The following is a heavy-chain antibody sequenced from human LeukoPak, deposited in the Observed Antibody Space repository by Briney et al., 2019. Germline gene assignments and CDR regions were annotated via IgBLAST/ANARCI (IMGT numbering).Heavy chain of an antibody. D-gene: IGHD6-19*01. V-gene: IGHV3-49*04. J-gene: IGHJ4*02. Sequence: GGSLRLSCTASGFXFGDYGFSWVRQAPGKGLEWVGFFRSKGFGGTTEYAASVKDRFTISRDDSKRIAYLQMNSLKTEDTAVYYCTRLVAGTGYYFDYWGQGTLVTVSS. CDR3: TRLVAGTGYYFDY. CDR1: GFXFGDYG. CDR2: FRSKGFGGTT.